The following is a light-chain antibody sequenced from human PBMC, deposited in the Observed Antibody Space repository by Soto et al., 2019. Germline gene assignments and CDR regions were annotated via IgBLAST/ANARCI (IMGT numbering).Light chain of an antibody. CDR3: QQYYSSKWT. J-gene: IGKJ1*01. CDR1: QVISSY. CDR2: AAS. V-gene: IGKV1-9*01. Sequence: IQLTQSPSSLSASVVDRVTITCRASQVISSYFAWYQQKPGKAPKPLIYAASTLQSGVPSRFSGGGSGTDFTLTLSSLQPEDVAVYYCQQYYSSKWTFGQGTKVDIK.